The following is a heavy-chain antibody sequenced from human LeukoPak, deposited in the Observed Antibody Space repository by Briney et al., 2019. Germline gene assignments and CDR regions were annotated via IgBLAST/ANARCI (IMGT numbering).Heavy chain of an antibody. CDR2: IYYSGSA. D-gene: IGHD2-2*01. V-gene: IGHV4-34*01. Sequence: SETLSLTCAVYGGSFSGYYWSWIRQPPGKGLEWIGSIYYSGSAYYNPSFKSRVAISIDTSKNQFSLKLSSVTAADTAVYHCARHGNIVIVPAALGFDYWGQGTLVTVSS. CDR3: ARHGNIVIVPAALGFDY. CDR1: GGSFSGYY. J-gene: IGHJ4*02.